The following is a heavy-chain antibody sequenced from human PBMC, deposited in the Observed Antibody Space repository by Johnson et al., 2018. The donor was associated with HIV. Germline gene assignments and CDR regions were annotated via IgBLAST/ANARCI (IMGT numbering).Heavy chain of an antibody. CDR2: ISGSGGST. CDR3: TRDRDGVGVS. J-gene: IGHJ3*01. Sequence: VQLVESGGGLVQPGRSLRLSCAASGFTFGDYAMSWVRQAPGKGLEWVSAISGSGGSTYYADSVKGRFTISRDNSKNTLYLQMNSLRAEDTAVYYCTRDRDGVGVSWGQGTMVTVSS. CDR1: GFTFGDYA. V-gene: IGHV3-23*04. D-gene: IGHD3-10*01.